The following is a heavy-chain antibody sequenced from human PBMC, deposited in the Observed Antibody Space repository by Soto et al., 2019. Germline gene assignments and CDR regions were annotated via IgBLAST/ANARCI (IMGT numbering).Heavy chain of an antibody. CDR3: AREGQLVRRAAVDGFDP. V-gene: IGHV1-69*06. Sequence: SVKVSCKASGGTFSSYAISWVRQAPGQGLEWMGGIIPIFGTANYAQEFQGRVTITADKSTSTAYMELSSLRSEDTAVYYCAREGQLVRRAAVDGFDPWGQGTLVTVSS. D-gene: IGHD6-6*01. J-gene: IGHJ5*02. CDR1: GGTFSSYA. CDR2: IIPIFGTA.